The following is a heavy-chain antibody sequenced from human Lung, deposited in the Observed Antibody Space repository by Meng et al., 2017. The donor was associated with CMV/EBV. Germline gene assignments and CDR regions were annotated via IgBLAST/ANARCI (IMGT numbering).Heavy chain of an antibody. CDR1: GGSVSSGSYY. CDR3: ARDYGWGAVTRYYYYGMDV. CDR2: IYYSGST. Sequence: SETLSLXXTVSGGSVSSGSYYWSWIRQPPGKGLEWIGYIYYSGSTNYNPSLKSRVTISVDTSKNQFSLKLSSVTAADTAVYYCARDYGWGAVTRYYYYGMDVWGQGTTVXVSS. J-gene: IGHJ6*02. D-gene: IGHD3-16*01. V-gene: IGHV4-61*01.